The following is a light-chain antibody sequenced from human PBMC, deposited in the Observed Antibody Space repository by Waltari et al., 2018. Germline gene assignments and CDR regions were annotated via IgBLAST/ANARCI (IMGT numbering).Light chain of an antibody. CDR2: EGS. CDR1: SSDVESDNL. J-gene: IGLJ1*01. V-gene: IGLV2-23*01. Sequence: QSALTQPASVSGSPGQAITISCTGTSSDVESDNLVSWYEHHPDKAPKLMLYEGSKRPSGVSNRFCGYKSGNTAVLTISECQAEDDADYYCCSYVGSNTYVFGTGTKVTVL. CDR3: CSYVGSNTYV.